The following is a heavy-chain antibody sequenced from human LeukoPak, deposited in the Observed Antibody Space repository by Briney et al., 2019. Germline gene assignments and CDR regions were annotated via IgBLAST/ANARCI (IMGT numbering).Heavy chain of an antibody. Sequence: GGSLRLSCAASGFTFSSYAMSWVRQAPGKGLEWVSAISGSGGSTYYADSVKGRFTISRDNSKNTLYLQMNSLRAEDTAVYYFAKDPGGLVVNYFDYWGQGTLDTVSS. V-gene: IGHV3-23*01. CDR1: GFTFSSYA. CDR2: ISGSGGST. CDR3: AKDPGGLVVNYFDY. J-gene: IGHJ4*02. D-gene: IGHD6-6*01.